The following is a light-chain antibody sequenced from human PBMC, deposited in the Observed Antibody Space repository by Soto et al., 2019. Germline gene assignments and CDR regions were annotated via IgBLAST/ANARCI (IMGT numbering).Light chain of an antibody. CDR2: SNN. Sequence: QSVLTQAPSASETPGQRVTISCSGSSSNIGSQTVNWYQRLPGTAPKLLIYSNNQRPSGVPDRFSGSKSGTSASLAISGLQSEDEAVYFCSAWDDSLNGGVFGGGTKLTVL. CDR1: SSNIGSQT. J-gene: IGLJ3*02. CDR3: SAWDDSLNGGV. V-gene: IGLV1-44*01.